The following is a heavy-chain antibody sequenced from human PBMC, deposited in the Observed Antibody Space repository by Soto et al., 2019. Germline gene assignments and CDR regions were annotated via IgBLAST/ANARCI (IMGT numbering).Heavy chain of an antibody. CDR2: ISGTGDAT. D-gene: IGHD3-16*01. V-gene: IGHV3-23*01. CDR1: GFTFNNYA. Sequence: EVQLLESGGGLVQPGESLRLSCAVSGFTFNNYAMSWVRQAPGKGLEWVSIISGTGDATYYADSVKGRFTISRDNSKNTLYLQMNSLRSEDTAIYYCAKWGSSKKLDNGGQGTLVTVSS. J-gene: IGHJ4*02. CDR3: AKWGSSKKLDN.